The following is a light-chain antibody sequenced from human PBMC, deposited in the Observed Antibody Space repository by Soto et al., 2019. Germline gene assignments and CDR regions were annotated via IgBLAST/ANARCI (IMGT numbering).Light chain of an antibody. J-gene: IGLJ2*01. CDR2: KNN. CDR3: ASWYNNLNGPI. Sequence: QSVLTQPPSASGTPGQTVRISFSGGTSNIGSTYAFLYQQLPGTAPKLLIYKNNQRPSGVSDRFSGSRSGTSASLAITGLRVDDEADYYCASWYNNLNGPIFVGGTNLTVL. V-gene: IGLV1-47*01. CDR1: TSNIGSTY.